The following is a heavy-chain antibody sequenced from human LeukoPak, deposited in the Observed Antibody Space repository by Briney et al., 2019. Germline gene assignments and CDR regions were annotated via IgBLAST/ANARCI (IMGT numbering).Heavy chain of an antibody. V-gene: IGHV5-10-1*01. CDR1: GYTFTNYW. CDR3: ARQYSGYDFYFDY. Sequence: GESLKISCKGSGYTFTNYWISWVRQMPGKRLEWMGRIDPSDSYTNYNPSFRGHITISADKSSSTAYLHWSSLKASDTAMYFCARQYSGYDFYFDYWGQRILVTVSS. CDR2: IDPSDSYT. D-gene: IGHD5-12*01. J-gene: IGHJ4*02.